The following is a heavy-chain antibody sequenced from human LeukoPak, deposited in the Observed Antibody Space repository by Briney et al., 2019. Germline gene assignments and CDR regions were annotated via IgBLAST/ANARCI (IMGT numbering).Heavy chain of an antibody. V-gene: IGHV4-59*01. D-gene: IGHD3-10*01. J-gene: IGHJ3*02. CDR3: AREYGGFGELVAFDI. CDR1: GGSISSYY. CDR2: IYYSGST. Sequence: SETLSLTCTVSGGSISSYYWSWIRQPPGKGLEWIEYIYYSGSTNYNPSLKSRVTISVDTSKNQFSLKLSSVTAADTAVYYCAREYGGFGELVAFDIWGQGTMVTVSS.